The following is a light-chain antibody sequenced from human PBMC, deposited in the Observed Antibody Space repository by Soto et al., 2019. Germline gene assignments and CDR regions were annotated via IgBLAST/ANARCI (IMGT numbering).Light chain of an antibody. J-gene: IGKJ2*01. CDR3: QQSYSTPT. CDR1: QSVSIY. V-gene: IGKV1-39*01. CDR2: ASS. Sequence: DIQMTQSSSSLSASVGDRVTVTCWTSQSVSIYVNWYQQKPGTASILLIYASSSLQSGVPSRFSGSGSGTDFTLTISSLEPEDFATYYRQQSYSTPTFGQGTKVDIK.